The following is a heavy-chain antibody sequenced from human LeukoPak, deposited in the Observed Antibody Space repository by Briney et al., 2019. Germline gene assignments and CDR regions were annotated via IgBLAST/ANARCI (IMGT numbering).Heavy chain of an antibody. CDR3: TTESCGWNAEGMDV. V-gene: IGHV3-15*01. J-gene: IGHJ6*04. Sequence: WGSLRLSCAASGFTFNNAWMSRVRQAPGKGLEWVGRIKSKTDGGTTDYTAPVKGRFTISRDDSKNTLYLQMNSLKIEDTAVYYCTTESCGWNAEGMDVWGKGTTVTLSS. CDR1: GFTFNNAW. CDR2: IKSKTDGGTT. D-gene: IGHD1-1*01.